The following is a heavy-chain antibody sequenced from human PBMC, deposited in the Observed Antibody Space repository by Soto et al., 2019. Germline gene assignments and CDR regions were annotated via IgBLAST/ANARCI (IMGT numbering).Heavy chain of an antibody. CDR2: IXXSXXXX. J-gene: IGHJ6*02. V-gene: IGHV3-21*01. D-gene: IGHD3-10*01. Sequence: GGSLRLSCADSGFTFSGYSMNWVRQAPGKGLXGVXSIXXSXXXXXYXXSVKGRFTTSRDNAKNSLFLQMNSLRAEDTAVYYCARSGYYYYGMDVWGQGTAVTVSS. CDR1: GFTFSGYS. CDR3: ARSGYYYYGMDV.